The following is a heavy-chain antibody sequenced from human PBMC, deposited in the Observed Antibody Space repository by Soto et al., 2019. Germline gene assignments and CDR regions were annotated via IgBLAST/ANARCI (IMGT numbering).Heavy chain of an antibody. D-gene: IGHD5-18*01. Sequence: PVGSLRLSCAASGFTFSSYAMHWVRQAPGKGLEWVAVISYDGSNKYYADSVKGRFTISRDNSKNTLYLQMNSLRAEDTAVYYCARERPVQLWYPGYFDYWGQGTLVTVSS. CDR3: ARERPVQLWYPGYFDY. CDR2: ISYDGSNK. J-gene: IGHJ4*02. CDR1: GFTFSSYA. V-gene: IGHV3-30-3*01.